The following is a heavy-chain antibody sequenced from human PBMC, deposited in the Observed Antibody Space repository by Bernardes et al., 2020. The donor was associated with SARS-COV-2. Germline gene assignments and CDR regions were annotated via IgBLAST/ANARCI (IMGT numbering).Heavy chain of an antibody. D-gene: IGHD3-3*01. J-gene: IGHJ6*02. Sequence: GGSLRLSCEASGFVFSDYYMSWIRQAPGKGLEWVAYISSRGDTKYYADSVVGRFTITRDSARNLVLLQMDSLRVDDTAIYYCATSHPADASWNTFKVVRGQGTTVIVSS. CDR2: ISSRGDTK. V-gene: IGHV3-11*01. CDR3: ATSHPADASWNTFKVV. CDR1: GFVFSDYY.